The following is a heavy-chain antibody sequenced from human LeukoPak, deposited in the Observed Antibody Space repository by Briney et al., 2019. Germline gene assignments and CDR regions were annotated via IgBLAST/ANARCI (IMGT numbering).Heavy chain of an antibody. CDR1: GYSISSGYY. CDR3: ARGLYCSSTSCYWVYGWFDP. CDR2: IYHSGST. J-gene: IGHJ5*02. Sequence: SETLSLTCTVSGYSISSGYYWGWIRQPPGKGLEWIGSIYHSGSTYYNPSLKSRVTISVDTSKNQFSLKLSSVTAADTAVYYCARGLYCSSTSCYWVYGWFDPWGQGTLVTVSS. D-gene: IGHD2-2*01. V-gene: IGHV4-38-2*02.